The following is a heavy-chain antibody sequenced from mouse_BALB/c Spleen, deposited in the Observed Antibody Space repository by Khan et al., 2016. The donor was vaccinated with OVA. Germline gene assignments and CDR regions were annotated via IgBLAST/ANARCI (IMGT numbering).Heavy chain of an antibody. CDR2: INPSDSES. CDR3: ARREKYGYVPCWFAY. CDR1: GYTFTSYW. Sequence: QVQLQQPGAELVRPGASVKLSCKASGYTFTSYWMNWVRQRPRQGLEWIGKINPSDSESHYNQMFKDKATLTVDKSSGTAYMQLSSLTSEDSAVYDCARREKYGYVPCWFAYWGKGTLVTVSA. D-gene: IGHD2-2*01. V-gene: IGHV1-52*01. J-gene: IGHJ3*01.